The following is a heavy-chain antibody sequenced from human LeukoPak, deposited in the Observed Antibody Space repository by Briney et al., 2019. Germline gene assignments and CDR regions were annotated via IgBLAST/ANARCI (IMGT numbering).Heavy chain of an antibody. D-gene: IGHD3-22*01. J-gene: IGHJ4*02. V-gene: IGHV3-23*01. Sequence: GGSLRLSCAASGFTFSSYAMSWVRQAPGKGLEWVSAISGSGGSTYYADSVKGRLTISRDNGNNSLYLQMNSLRAEDTAIYYCARTYDRTGYPDYWGQGTLVTVSS. CDR3: ARTYDRTGYPDY. CDR1: GFTFSSYA. CDR2: ISGSGGST.